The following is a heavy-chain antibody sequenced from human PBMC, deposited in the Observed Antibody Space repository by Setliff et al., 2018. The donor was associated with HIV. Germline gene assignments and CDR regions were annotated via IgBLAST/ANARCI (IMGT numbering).Heavy chain of an antibody. Sequence: SETLSLTCAVSGGSISTNYWWSWVRQPPGKGLEWIGEIYHGGYTNYNPSLKSRATISVDKFKNHFSLKLTSVTAADTAVYYCAREGEILVGATAAYFDNWGQGTLVTVSS. CDR3: AREGEILVGATAAYFDN. CDR1: GGSISTNYW. J-gene: IGHJ4*02. D-gene: IGHD1-26*01. CDR2: IYHGGYT. V-gene: IGHV4-4*02.